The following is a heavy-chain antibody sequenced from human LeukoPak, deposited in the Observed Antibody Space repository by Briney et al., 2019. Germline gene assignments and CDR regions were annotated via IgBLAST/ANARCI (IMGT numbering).Heavy chain of an antibody. Sequence: PGGSLRLSCAASGLTFSSFWMTWVRQPPGKGLEWVAIIKKDGSEKYCVDSVKGRFTISRDNAKNSLYLQMSSLRAEDTAVYYCARVWWSHAGGAEYWGQGTLVTVSS. CDR2: IKKDGSEK. CDR1: GLTFSSFW. J-gene: IGHJ4*02. V-gene: IGHV3-7*05. D-gene: IGHD3-16*01. CDR3: ARVWWSHAGGAEY.